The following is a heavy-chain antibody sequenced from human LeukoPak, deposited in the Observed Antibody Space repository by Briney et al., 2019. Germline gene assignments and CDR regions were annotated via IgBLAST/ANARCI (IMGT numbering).Heavy chain of an antibody. Sequence: PGGSLRLSCAASGFSFNTCAMSWVRQAPGKGPVWVSRIDGGGSSISYADSVKGRFSISRDNGKSNLYLHMNSLRVEDTGVYYCARGPGSSGGAYVGDYWGHGSLVTVSS. CDR3: ARGPGSSGGAYVGDY. D-gene: IGHD3-22*01. CDR2: IDGGGSSI. V-gene: IGHV3-74*01. CDR1: GFSFNTCA. J-gene: IGHJ4*01.